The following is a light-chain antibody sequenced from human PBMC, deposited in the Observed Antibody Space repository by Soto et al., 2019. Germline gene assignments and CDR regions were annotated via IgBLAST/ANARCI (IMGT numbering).Light chain of an antibody. J-gene: IGKJ3*01. Sequence: AIQMTQSPSSLSASVGDRGTITCRASQGIRNDLGWYQQKPGKAPRLLIFATSTLHSGVPSRFSGSGFGTDFTLTISSLQPEDVETYYCLQDYSYPRTFGPGTKVDLK. CDR3: LQDYSYPRT. CDR1: QGIRND. V-gene: IGKV1-6*01. CDR2: ATS.